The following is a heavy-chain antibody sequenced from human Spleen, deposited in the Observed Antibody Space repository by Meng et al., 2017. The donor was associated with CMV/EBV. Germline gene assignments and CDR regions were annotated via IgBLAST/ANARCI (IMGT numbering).Heavy chain of an antibody. Sequence: GESLKISCAASGFTFNSYWMYWVRQAPGKGLVWVSRINSDGSSTSYADSVKGRFTISRDNAKNTLYLQMNSLRAEDTAVYYCASDRIEFSSGRRWFDPWGQGTLVTVSS. CDR1: GFTFNSYW. D-gene: IGHD6-19*01. J-gene: IGHJ5*02. V-gene: IGHV3-74*01. CDR2: INSDGSST. CDR3: ASDRIEFSSGRRWFDP.